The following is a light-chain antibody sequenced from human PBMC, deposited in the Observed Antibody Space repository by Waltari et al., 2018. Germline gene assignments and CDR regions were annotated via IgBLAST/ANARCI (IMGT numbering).Light chain of an antibody. V-gene: IGLV2-23*01. CDR2: EAT. CDR3: CSYTGSSTSYG. J-gene: IGLJ1*01. CDR1: STDLASYKL. Sequence: QSALSQPASVSGSPGQSLTITCTGASTDLASYKLFAWYQHHPNRAPKLIIYEATKRPSGISHRFSGAKSGATASLRISGLQADDEADYYCCSYTGSSTSYGCGGGTKVTVL.